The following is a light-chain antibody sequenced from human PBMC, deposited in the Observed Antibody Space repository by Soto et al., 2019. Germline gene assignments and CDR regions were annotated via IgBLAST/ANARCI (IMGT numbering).Light chain of an antibody. CDR2: GNI. Sequence: QSVLTQPPSVSGAPGQRVTISCSGSGSNIGAGYDVHWYQHLPGTAPKLLIYGNINRPSGVPDRFSASRSGASASLAITGRQGDDEADYYCQSYDRSVTGYVFGTGTKLTVL. CDR3: QSYDRSVTGYV. V-gene: IGLV1-40*01. J-gene: IGLJ1*01. CDR1: GSNIGAGYD.